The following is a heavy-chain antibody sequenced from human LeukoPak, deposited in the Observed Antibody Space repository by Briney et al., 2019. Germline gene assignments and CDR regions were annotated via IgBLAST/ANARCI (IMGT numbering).Heavy chain of an antibody. J-gene: IGHJ3*02. CDR1: GYSFTSYG. CDR3: ARPPRDSSSWFDAFDI. Sequence: PGESLKISCKGFGYSFTSYGIGWVRQMPGKGLEWMGIIYPGDSDTRYSPSFQGQVTTSADKSISTAYLQWSSLKASDTAMYYCARPPRDSSSWFDAFDIWGQGTMVTVSS. D-gene: IGHD6-13*01. V-gene: IGHV5-51*01. CDR2: IYPGDSDT.